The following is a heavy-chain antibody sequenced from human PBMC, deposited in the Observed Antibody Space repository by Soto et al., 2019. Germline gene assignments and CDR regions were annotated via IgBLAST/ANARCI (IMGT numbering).Heavy chain of an antibody. J-gene: IGHJ5*02. V-gene: IGHV1-69*12. D-gene: IGHD2-15*01. Sequence: QVQLVQSGAEVKKPGSSVKVSCKASGGTFSSYAISWVRQAPGQGLEWMGGIIPIFGTANYAQKFQGRVTITADESTSTXYMELSSLRSEDTAVYYCARAFCSGGSCKKNWFDPWGQGTLVTVSS. CDR2: IIPIFGTA. CDR1: GGTFSSYA. CDR3: ARAFCSGGSCKKNWFDP.